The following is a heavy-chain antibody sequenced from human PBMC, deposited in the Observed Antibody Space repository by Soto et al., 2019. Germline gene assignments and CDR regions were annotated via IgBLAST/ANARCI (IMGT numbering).Heavy chain of an antibody. D-gene: IGHD6-13*01. V-gene: IGHV4-59*08. Sequence: SETLSLTCTVSGGSISSYYWSWIRQPPGKGLEWIGYIYYSGSTNYNPSLKSRVTISVDTSKNQFSLKLSSVTAADTAVYYCARHAAAAVHNWFDPWGQGTLVTVSS. CDR2: IYYSGST. CDR3: ARHAAAAVHNWFDP. J-gene: IGHJ5*02. CDR1: GGSISSYY.